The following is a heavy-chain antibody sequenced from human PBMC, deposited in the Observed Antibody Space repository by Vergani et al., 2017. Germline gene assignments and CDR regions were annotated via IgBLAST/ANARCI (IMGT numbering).Heavy chain of an antibody. D-gene: IGHD6-19*01. CDR3: AKERGESSGWYGTLAYFDY. CDR2: ISGSGGST. J-gene: IGHJ4*02. CDR1: GFTFSSYA. V-gene: IGHV3-23*01. Sequence: EVQLLESGGGLVQPGGSLRLSCAASGFTFSSYAMSWVRQAPGQGLEWVSAISGSGGSTYYADSVKGRFTISRDNSKNTLYLQMNSLRAEDTAVYYCAKERGESSGWYGTLAYFDYWGQGTLVTVSS.